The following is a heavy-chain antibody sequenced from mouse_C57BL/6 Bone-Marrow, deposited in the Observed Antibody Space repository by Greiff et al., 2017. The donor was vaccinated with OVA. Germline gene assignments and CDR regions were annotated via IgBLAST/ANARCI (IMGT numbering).Heavy chain of an antibody. J-gene: IGHJ4*01. CDR1: GFNIKDDY. Sequence: VQLQQSGAELVRPGASVKLSCTASGFNIKDDYMHWVKQRPEQGLEWIGWIDPENGDTEYASKFQGKATITADKSSNTAYLQLSSLTSEDAAVYYCARGGSTMVTPYAFDYWGRGTSVTVSS. D-gene: IGHD2-2*01. V-gene: IGHV14-4*01. CDR2: IDPENGDT. CDR3: ARGGSTMVTPYAFDY.